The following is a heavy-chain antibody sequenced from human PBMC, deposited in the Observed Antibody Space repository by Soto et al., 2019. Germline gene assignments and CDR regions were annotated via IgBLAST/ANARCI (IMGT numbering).Heavy chain of an antibody. V-gene: IGHV1-46*01. D-gene: IGHD2-15*01. CDR2: ISPSGGST. CDR1: GYTFTSYY. J-gene: IGHJ4*02. CDR3: ARVYCSGGGCYGIDS. Sequence: QVQLVQSGAEVKKPGASVKVSCKASGYTFTSYYMHWVRQAPGQGLEWMGIISPSGGSTTYAQKFQGRVRMPRDTSTSTVYMELSSLRSEDTAVYYCARVYCSGGGCYGIDSWGQGTLVTVSS.